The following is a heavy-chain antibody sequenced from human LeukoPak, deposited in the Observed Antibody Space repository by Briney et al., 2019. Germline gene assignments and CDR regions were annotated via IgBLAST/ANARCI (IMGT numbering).Heavy chain of an antibody. CDR1: GFTFSSYA. CDR3: AKDLYGGPGGFDI. D-gene: IGHD3-16*01. V-gene: IGHV3-23*01. J-gene: IGHJ3*02. CDR2: ISGSDDST. Sequence: GGSLRLSCAASGFTFSSYAMSWVRQAPGKGLEWVSAISGSDDSTYYADSVKGRFTISRDNSKNTLYLQMNSLRAEDTAVYYWAKDLYGGPGGFDIGGKGTLVTVSS.